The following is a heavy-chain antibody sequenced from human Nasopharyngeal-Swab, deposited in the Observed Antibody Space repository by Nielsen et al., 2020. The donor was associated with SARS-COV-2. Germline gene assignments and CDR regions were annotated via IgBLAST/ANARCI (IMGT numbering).Heavy chain of an antibody. V-gene: IGHV1-2*06. CDR3: ARDLGYIRYCSGGSCYQDY. D-gene: IGHD2-15*01. CDR2: INPNSGGT. J-gene: IGHJ4*02. Sequence: ASVKVSCKASGYTSTGYYMHWVRQAPGQGLEWMGRINPNSGGTNYAQKFQGRVTMTRDTSISTAYMELSRLRSDDTAVYYCARDLGYIRYCSGGSCYQDYWGQGTLVTVSS. CDR1: GYTSTGYY.